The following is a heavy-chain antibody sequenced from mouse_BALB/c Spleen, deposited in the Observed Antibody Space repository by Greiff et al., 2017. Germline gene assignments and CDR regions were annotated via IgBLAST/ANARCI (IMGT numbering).Heavy chain of an antibody. CDR1: GFTFSSYT. Sequence: DVMLVESGGGLVQPGGSLKLSCAASGFTFSSYTMSWVRQTPEKRLEWVAYISNGGGSTYYPDTVKGRFTISRDNAKNTLYLQMSSLKSEDTAMYYCARHPLYGHYAMDYWGQGTSVTVSS. D-gene: IGHD1-2*01. J-gene: IGHJ4*01. V-gene: IGHV5-12-2*01. CDR3: ARHPLYGHYAMDY. CDR2: ISNGGGST.